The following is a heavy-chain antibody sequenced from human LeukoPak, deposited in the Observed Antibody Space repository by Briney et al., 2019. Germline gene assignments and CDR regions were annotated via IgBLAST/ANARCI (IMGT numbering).Heavy chain of an antibody. Sequence: GGSLRLSCAASGFTFSNAWMSWVRQAPGKGLEWVGRIKSKTDGGTTDYAAPVKGRFTISRDDSKNTLYLQMNSLKTEDTAVYYCTTEVVVVTVGGYFDFDYWGQGTLVTVSS. CDR3: TTEVVVVTVGGYFDFDY. V-gene: IGHV3-15*01. D-gene: IGHD2-21*02. CDR1: GFTFSNAW. J-gene: IGHJ4*02. CDR2: IKSKTDGGTT.